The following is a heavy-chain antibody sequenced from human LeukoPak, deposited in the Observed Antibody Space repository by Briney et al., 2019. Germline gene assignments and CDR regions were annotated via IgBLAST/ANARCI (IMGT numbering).Heavy chain of an antibody. CDR1: GFTFSNYW. CDR2: ISGSGGST. D-gene: IGHD1/OR15-1a*01. J-gene: IGHJ4*02. V-gene: IGHV3-23*01. Sequence: GGSLRLSCAASGFTFSNYWMSWVRQAPGKGLEWVSAISGSGGSTYYADSVKGRFTISRDNSKNTLYLQMNSLRAEDTAVYYCAKEYQGGPWGTDYWGQGTLVTVSS. CDR3: AKEYQGGPWGTDY.